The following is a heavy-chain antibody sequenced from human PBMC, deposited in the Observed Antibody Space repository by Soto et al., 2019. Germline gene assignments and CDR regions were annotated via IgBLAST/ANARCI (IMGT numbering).Heavy chain of an antibody. J-gene: IGHJ5*02. CDR1: SGSISHYY. V-gene: IGHV4-4*08. D-gene: IGHD3-16*01. CDR3: ASAGSVLSSLSWLAP. CDR2: IQNSGDT. Sequence: LSLTCSISSGSISHYYWSWIRQPPGKGLEWIGCIQNSGDTKYNPSLRSRITMSIDTSKNQFSLKLASVTSADTAVYYCASAGSVLSSLSWLAPCGQGAPVTVSS.